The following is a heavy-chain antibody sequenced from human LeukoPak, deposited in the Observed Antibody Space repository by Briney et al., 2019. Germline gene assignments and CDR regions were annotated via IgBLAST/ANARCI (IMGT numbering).Heavy chain of an antibody. V-gene: IGHV4-61*02. CDR2: IYTSGST. D-gene: IGHD6-19*01. Sequence: SQTLPLTCTVSGGSISSGSYYWSWIRQPAGKGLEWIGRIYTSGSTNYNPSLKSRVTISVDTSKNQFSLKLSSVTAADTAVYYCARDNRSSGPDYWGQGTLVTVSS. CDR1: GGSISSGSYY. CDR3: ARDNRSSGPDY. J-gene: IGHJ4*02.